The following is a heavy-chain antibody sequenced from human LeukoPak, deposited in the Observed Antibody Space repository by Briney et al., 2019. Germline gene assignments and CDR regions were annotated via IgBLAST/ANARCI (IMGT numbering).Heavy chain of an antibody. CDR3: ARGQGDIVVVPAATLYYYNYYMDV. CDR2: INHSGST. Sequence: SETLSLTCAVYGGSFSGYYWSWIRQPPGKGLEWIGEINHSGSTNYNPSLKSRVTISVDTSKNQFSLKLSSVTAADTAVYYCARGQGDIVVVPAATLYYYNYYMDVWGKGTTVTVSS. CDR1: GGSFSGYY. D-gene: IGHD2-2*01. V-gene: IGHV4-34*01. J-gene: IGHJ6*03.